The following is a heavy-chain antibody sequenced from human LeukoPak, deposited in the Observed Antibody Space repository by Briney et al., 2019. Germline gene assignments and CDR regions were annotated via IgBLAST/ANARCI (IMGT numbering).Heavy chain of an antibody. CDR3: AKDMELAS. V-gene: IGHV3-23*01. CDR1: GFTFSNHE. D-gene: IGHD1-26*01. CDR2: ISSSGANA. J-gene: IGHJ5*02. Sequence: PGGSLRLSCAASGFTFSNHEMNWVRQAPGKGLEWVSLISSSGANAYYADSVKGRFTISRDNSKNTLYLQMNNLRGEDTAEYYCAKDMELASWGQGTLVTVSS.